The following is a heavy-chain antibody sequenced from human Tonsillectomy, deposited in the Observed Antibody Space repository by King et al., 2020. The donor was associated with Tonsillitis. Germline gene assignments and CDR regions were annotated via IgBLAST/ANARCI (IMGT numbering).Heavy chain of an antibody. Sequence: VQLVESGGGLVQPGGSLRLSCAASGFTFSNYAMNWVRQAPGKGLEWVSGISGSGGSTYYADSVQGRFTISRDNSENTLFLQMNSLGAEDTAIYYCAKSVGSSTSVTFDLWGQGALVTVSS. V-gene: IGHV3-23*04. CDR1: GFTFSNYA. CDR2: ISGSGGST. CDR3: AKSVGSSTSVTFDL. D-gene: IGHD1-1*01. J-gene: IGHJ3*01.